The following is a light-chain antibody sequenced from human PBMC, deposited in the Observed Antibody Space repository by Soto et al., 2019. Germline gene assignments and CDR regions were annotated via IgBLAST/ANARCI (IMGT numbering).Light chain of an antibody. CDR3: QQYSMFSLT. J-gene: IGKJ4*01. Sequence: DIQMTQSPSTVSASVGDRVTITCRASQSISSWLAWYQQKPGKAPKLLIQKASSLESGVPSRFSGSGSGTEFTLAISSLQPDDFATYCRQQYSMFSLTFGGGTKVEIK. CDR2: KAS. CDR1: QSISSW. V-gene: IGKV1-5*03.